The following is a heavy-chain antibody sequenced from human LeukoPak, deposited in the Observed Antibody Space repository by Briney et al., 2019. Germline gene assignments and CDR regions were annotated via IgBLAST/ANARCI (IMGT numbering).Heavy chain of an antibody. V-gene: IGHV1-69*05. CDR3: ARVTTFDAFDI. D-gene: IGHD1-1*01. Sequence: SVKVSCKASGGTFISYAIRWVRQAPGQGLEWMGGIIPIFGTANYAQKFQGRVTITTDESTSTAYMELSSLRSEDTAVYYCARVTTFDAFDIWGQGTMVTVSS. CDR1: GGTFISYA. J-gene: IGHJ3*02. CDR2: IIPIFGTA.